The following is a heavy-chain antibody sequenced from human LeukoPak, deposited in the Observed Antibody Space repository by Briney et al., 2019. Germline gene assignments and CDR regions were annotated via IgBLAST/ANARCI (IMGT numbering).Heavy chain of an antibody. CDR3: AKDAFRGVITPLDY. CDR1: GFTFSDYY. CDR2: ISSSGSTI. D-gene: IGHD3-10*01. V-gene: IGHV3-11*01. J-gene: IGHJ4*02. Sequence: GGSLRLSCAASGFTFSDYYMSWIRQAPGKGLEWVSYISSSGSTIYYADSVKGRFTISRDNAKNSLYLQMNSLRAEDTAVYYCAKDAFRGVITPLDYWGQGTLVTVSS.